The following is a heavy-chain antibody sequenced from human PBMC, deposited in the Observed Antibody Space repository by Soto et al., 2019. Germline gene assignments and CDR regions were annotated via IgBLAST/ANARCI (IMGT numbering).Heavy chain of an antibody. CDR2: MYNTGST. J-gene: IGHJ6*02. Sequence: PSETLSLTCTVSGGSISGYYWSWIRQPPGKGLEWIGYMYNTGSTVYNPSFKSRVTISVDTSKNQISLKLNSVTAADTAVYFCARDLWGYCGTDCYPLNVWGQGTTVTVSS. CDR1: GGSISGYY. CDR3: ARDLWGYCGTDCYPLNV. D-gene: IGHD2-21*02. V-gene: IGHV4-59*01.